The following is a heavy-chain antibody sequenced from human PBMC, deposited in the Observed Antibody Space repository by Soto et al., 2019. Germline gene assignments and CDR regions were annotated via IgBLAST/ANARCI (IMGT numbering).Heavy chain of an antibody. CDR3: ERSHDSSGYSFFDY. J-gene: IGHJ4*02. D-gene: IGHD3-22*01. CDR2: INPSGGST. V-gene: IGHV1-46*01. CDR1: VYRFTSDH. Sequence: ASVKFSFQASVYRFTSDHIHWLRHAPGQGLEWMGIINPSGGSTKYAQKFLDRVTMTRDTSTRTVYMDLSSLKSEDTAVYYCERSHDSSGYSFFDYWGQGTLDTVSS.